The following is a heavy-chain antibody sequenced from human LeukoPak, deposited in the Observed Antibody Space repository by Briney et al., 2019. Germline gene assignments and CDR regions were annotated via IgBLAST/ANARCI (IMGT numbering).Heavy chain of an antibody. V-gene: IGHV4-61*08. CDR1: GGSISSGGYS. J-gene: IGHJ6*02. Sequence: SQTLSLTCAVSGGSISSGGYSWSWIRQPPGKGLEWIGYIYYSGSTNYNPSLKSRVTISVAKNQFSLKLSSVTAADTAVYYCAREPNYDSSGYYYPPNYYYYYGMDVWGQGTTVTVSS. CDR2: IYYSGST. D-gene: IGHD3-22*01. CDR3: AREPNYDSSGYYYPPNYYYYYGMDV.